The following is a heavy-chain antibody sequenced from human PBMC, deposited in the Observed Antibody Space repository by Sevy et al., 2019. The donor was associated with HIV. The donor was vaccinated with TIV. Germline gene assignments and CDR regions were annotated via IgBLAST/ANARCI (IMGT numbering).Heavy chain of an antibody. CDR3: ARRAPGSRGAFDI. Sequence: SETLSLTCTVSGGSISSSSYYWGWIRQPPGKGLEWIGSIYYSGSTYYNPSLKSRVTISVDTSKNQFSLKLSSVTAADTAVYYYARRAPGSRGAFDIWGQGTMVTVSS. CDR2: IYYSGST. V-gene: IGHV4-39*01. D-gene: IGHD2-2*01. J-gene: IGHJ3*02. CDR1: GGSISSSSYY.